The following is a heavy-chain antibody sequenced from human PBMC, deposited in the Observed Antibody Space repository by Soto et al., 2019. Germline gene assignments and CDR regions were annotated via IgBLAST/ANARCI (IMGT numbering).Heavy chain of an antibody. D-gene: IGHD3-16*01. CDR3: ARDGGGFLGGYYYSYMDV. V-gene: IGHV3-11*01. CDR1: GFIFSDYS. Sequence: QVQLVESGGGLVKPGGSLRLSCAASGFIFSDYSMSWIRQAPGKGLEWVSYISSSGSTIYYADSVKGRFTISRDNAKNSLSLQMDSLRAEATAVYCGARDGGGFLGGYYYSYMDVWGKGTTVTVSS. J-gene: IGHJ6*03. CDR2: ISSSGSTI.